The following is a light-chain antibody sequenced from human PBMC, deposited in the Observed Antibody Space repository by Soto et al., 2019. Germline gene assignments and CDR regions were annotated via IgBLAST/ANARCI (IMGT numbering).Light chain of an antibody. CDR1: SSDVGAYKY. Sequence: QSALTQPPSPSGSPGQSVTISCTGTSSDVGAYKYVSWYQQHPGKAPKLMIYEVNKRPSGVPDRFSGSQSGNTASLTVSGLQAEDEADYYCSSYASGNSYVFGTGTKLTVL. J-gene: IGLJ1*01. CDR2: EVN. CDR3: SSYASGNSYV. V-gene: IGLV2-8*01.